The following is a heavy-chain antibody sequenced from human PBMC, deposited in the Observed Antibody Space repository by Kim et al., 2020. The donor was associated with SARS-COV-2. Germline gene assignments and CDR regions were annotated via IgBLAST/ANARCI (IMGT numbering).Heavy chain of an antibody. CDR2: ISSSSSYI. J-gene: IGHJ6*02. Sequence: GGSLRLSCAASGFTFSSYSMNWVRQAPGKGLEWVSSISSSSSYIYYADSVKGRFTISRDNAKNSLYLQMNSLRAEDTAVYYCARDQFTIFGVVTGHYYYYGMDGWGQGTTVTVSS. CDR3: ARDQFTIFGVVTGHYYYYGMDG. V-gene: IGHV3-21*01. CDR1: GFTFSSYS. D-gene: IGHD3-3*01.